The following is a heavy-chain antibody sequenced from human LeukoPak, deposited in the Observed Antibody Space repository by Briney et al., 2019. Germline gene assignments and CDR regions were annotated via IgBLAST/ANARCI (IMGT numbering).Heavy chain of an antibody. D-gene: IGHD1-26*01. CDR3: ARDWSRWELPEKYYFDY. V-gene: IGHV3-21*01. Sequence: GGSLRLSCAASGFTFNVYSMNWVRQAPGKGLEWVSSISSSSSYIYYADSVKGRFTISRDNAKNSLYLQMNSLRAEDTAVYYCARDWSRWELPEKYYFDYWGQGTLVTVSS. CDR1: GFTFNVYS. CDR2: ISSSSSYI. J-gene: IGHJ4*02.